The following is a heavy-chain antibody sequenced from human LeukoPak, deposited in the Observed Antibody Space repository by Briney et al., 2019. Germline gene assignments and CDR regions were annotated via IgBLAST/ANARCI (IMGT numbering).Heavy chain of an antibody. CDR2: ISYDGSNK. Sequence: GGSLRLSCAASGFTFSSYGMHWVRQAPGKGLEWVAVISYDGSNKYYADSVKGRFTISRDNSKNTLYLQMNSLRAEDTAVYYCAKPKGIVAAGSYYGMDVWGQGTTVTVSS. J-gene: IGHJ6*02. CDR1: GFTFSSYG. D-gene: IGHD6-13*01. CDR3: AKPKGIVAAGSYYGMDV. V-gene: IGHV3-30*18.